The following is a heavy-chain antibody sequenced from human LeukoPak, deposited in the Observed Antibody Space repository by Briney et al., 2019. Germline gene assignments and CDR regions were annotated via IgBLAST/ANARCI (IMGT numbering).Heavy chain of an antibody. Sequence: PGGSLRLSCAASGFTFSSYSMNWVRQAPGKGLEWVSSISSSSYLYYGDSVKGRLTISRDNAKNSLYLQMNSLRAEDTAVYCCARGGLAVAAFDYWGQGTLVTVSS. CDR1: GFTFSSYS. J-gene: IGHJ4*02. D-gene: IGHD6-19*01. V-gene: IGHV3-21*01. CDR3: ARGGLAVAAFDY. CDR2: ISSSSYL.